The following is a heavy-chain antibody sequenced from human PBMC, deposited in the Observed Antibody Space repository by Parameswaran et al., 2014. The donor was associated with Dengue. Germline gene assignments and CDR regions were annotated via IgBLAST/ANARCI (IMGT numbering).Heavy chain of an antibody. J-gene: IGHJ3*02. Sequence: SWVRQAPGQGLEWMGGIIPIFGTANYAQKFQGRVTITADKSTSTAYMELSSLRSEDTAVYYCAREYPSLAFDIWGQGTMVT. CDR3: AREYPSLAFDI. V-gene: IGHV1-69*06. CDR2: IIPIFGTA.